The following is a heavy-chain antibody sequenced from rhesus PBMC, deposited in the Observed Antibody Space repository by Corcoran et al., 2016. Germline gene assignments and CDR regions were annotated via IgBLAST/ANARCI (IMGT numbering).Heavy chain of an antibody. Sequence: QVQLQESGPGLVKPSETLSLPCAVSGGSISGGYDWSWIRQPPGTGLGWIGYIYGSSGSPNYNPSLKTRVTISKATSKNQFSLKLRSVTAADTAVYYCARHCSDSGFSSGADYWGQGVLVTVSS. CDR1: GGSISGGYD. CDR2: IYGSSGSP. CDR3: ARHCSDSGFSSGADY. V-gene: IGHV4-76*01. D-gene: IGHD2-33*01. J-gene: IGHJ4*01.